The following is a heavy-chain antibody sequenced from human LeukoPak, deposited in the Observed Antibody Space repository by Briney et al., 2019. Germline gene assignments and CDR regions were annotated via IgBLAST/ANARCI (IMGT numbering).Heavy chain of an antibody. Sequence: PSETLSLTCSVSGGSISSYYWSWIRQPPGKGLEWIGYIYYSGSTNYNPSLKSRVTISVDTSKNHFSLKLYSVTAADTAVYYCARVVSSSWDYYYYMDVWGKGTTVTISS. CDR1: GGSISSYY. J-gene: IGHJ6*03. D-gene: IGHD6-13*01. CDR2: IYYSGST. CDR3: ARVVSSSWDYYYYMDV. V-gene: IGHV4-59*01.